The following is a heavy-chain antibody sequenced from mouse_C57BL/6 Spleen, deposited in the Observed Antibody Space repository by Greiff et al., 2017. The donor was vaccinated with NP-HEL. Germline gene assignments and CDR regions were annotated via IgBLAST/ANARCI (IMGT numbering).Heavy chain of an antibody. J-gene: IGHJ3*01. D-gene: IGHD2-3*01. CDR2: INPGSGGT. Sequence: QVQLKQSGAELVRPGTSVKVSCKASGYAFTNYLIEWVKQRPGQGLEWIGVINPGSGGTNYNEKFKGKATLTADKSSSTAYMQLSSLTSEDSAVYCCAREGDGYYGGAYWGQGTLVTVSA. V-gene: IGHV1-54*01. CDR3: AREGDGYYGGAY. CDR1: GYAFTNYL.